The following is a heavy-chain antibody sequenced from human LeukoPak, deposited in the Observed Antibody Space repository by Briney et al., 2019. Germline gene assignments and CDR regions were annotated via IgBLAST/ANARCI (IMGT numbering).Heavy chain of an antibody. CDR1: GFTFSSYA. V-gene: IGHV3-30-3*01. J-gene: IGHJ4*02. CDR2: ISYDGSNK. Sequence: GRSLRLSCAASGFTFSSYAMHWVRQAPGEGLEWVAVISYDGSNKYYADSVKGRFTISRDNSKNTLYLQMNSLRAEDTAVYYCARAPGDGYNGEFDYWGQGTLVTVSS. D-gene: IGHD5-24*01. CDR3: ARAPGDGYNGEFDY.